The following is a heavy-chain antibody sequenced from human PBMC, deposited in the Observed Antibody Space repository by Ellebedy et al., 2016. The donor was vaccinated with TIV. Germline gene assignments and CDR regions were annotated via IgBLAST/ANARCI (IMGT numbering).Heavy chain of an antibody. CDR2: IYPGDSDT. Sequence: PGGSLRLSCKGSGYSFTSYWISWVRQMPGKGLELMGTIYPGDSDTRYSSSFQGQVTISADKSISTAYLQWSSLKASDTAMYYCARDSGLDYWGQGTLVTVSS. J-gene: IGHJ4*02. D-gene: IGHD1-14*01. V-gene: IGHV5-51*01. CDR1: GYSFTSYW. CDR3: ARDSGLDY.